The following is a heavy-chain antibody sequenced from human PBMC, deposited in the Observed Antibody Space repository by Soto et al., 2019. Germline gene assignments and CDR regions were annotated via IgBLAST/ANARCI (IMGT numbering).Heavy chain of an antibody. J-gene: IGHJ3*02. CDR3: AISYITNDAFDI. CDR2: ISHSGST. V-gene: IGHV4-34*01. CDR1: SGPFSGYY. D-gene: IGHD1-1*01. Sequence: QVQLQQWGAGLLKPSETLSLTCAVSSGPFSGYYWSWIRQSPGKGLEWIGEISHSGSTNYNPSLKSRGTISVATSKHQFSLKLSSVTAADTAVYYCAISYITNDAFDIWGQGTLVTVSS.